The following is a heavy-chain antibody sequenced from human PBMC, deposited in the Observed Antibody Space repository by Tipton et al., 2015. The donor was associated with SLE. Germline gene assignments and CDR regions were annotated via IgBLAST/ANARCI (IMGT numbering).Heavy chain of an antibody. CDR1: GYSISSGYY. J-gene: IGHJ6*02. Sequence: LRLSCAVSGYSISSGYYWGWIRQLPGKGLEWIGSIHHSGSTYYNPSLKSRVTISVDTSKNQFSLKLSSVTAADTAVYYCARRTMVFGWYYGMDVWGQGTTVTVSS. D-gene: IGHD3-10*01. V-gene: IGHV4-38-2*01. CDR3: ARRTMVFGWYYGMDV. CDR2: IHHSGST.